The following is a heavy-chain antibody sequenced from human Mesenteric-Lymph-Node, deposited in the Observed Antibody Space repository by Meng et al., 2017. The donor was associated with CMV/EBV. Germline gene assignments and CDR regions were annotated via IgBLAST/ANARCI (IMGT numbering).Heavy chain of an antibody. CDR2: ISGSGGST. CDR3: AKDSHGGEDSSGYLEYFQH. D-gene: IGHD3-22*01. CDR1: TFSSYA. Sequence: TFSSYAMSWGRQAPGKGLEWVSAISGSGGSTYYADSVKGRFTISRDNSKNTLYLQMNSLRAEDTAVYYCAKDSHGGEDSSGYLEYFQHWGQGTLVTVSS. J-gene: IGHJ1*01. V-gene: IGHV3-23*01.